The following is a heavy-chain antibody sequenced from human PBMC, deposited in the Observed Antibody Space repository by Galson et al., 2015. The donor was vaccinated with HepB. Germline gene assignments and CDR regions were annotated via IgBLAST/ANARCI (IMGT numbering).Heavy chain of an antibody. D-gene: IGHD2-21*02. CDR1: GYPFSSYS. J-gene: IGHJ3*02. V-gene: IGHV1-2*02. Sequence: SVKVSCKASGYPFSSYSITWVRQAPGQGLEWMGWINPYNRQTNFAQKFQGRVTMTRDTSISTAYMELSRLRSGDTAVYYCATCGGDCYLGPGDAFDIWGQGTMVTVSS. CDR3: ATCGGDCYLGPGDAFDI. CDR2: INPYNRQT.